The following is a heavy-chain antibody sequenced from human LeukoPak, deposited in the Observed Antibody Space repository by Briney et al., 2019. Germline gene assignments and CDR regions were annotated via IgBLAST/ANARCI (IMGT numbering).Heavy chain of an antibody. V-gene: IGHV1-69*13. Sequence: GASVKVSCKASGGTFSSYAISWVRQAPGQGLEWRGGSIPIFGTANYAQKFQGRVTITADESTSTAYMELSSLRSEDTAVYYCARGYYYDSSGFPSPYYFDYWGQGTLVTVSS. J-gene: IGHJ4*02. CDR2: SIPIFGTA. D-gene: IGHD3-22*01. CDR3: ARGYYYDSSGFPSPYYFDY. CDR1: GGTFSSYA.